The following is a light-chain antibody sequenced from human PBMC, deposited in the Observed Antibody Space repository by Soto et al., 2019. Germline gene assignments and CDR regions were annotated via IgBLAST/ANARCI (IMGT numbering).Light chain of an antibody. CDR1: SSDVGGYNY. V-gene: IGLV2-11*01. CDR3: CSYAGSYNVV. CDR2: DVS. Sequence: QSALTQPRSVSGSPGQSVTISCTGTSSDVGGYNYVSWYQQHPGKAPKLMIFDVSKRPSGVPDRFSGSKSGNTASLTISGLQAEDEADYYCCSYAGSYNVVFGGGTKPPS. J-gene: IGLJ2*01.